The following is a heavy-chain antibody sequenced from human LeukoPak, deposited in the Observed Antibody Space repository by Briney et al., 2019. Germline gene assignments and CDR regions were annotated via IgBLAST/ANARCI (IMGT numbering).Heavy chain of an antibody. CDR1: GLTFSSYG. CDR2: IWYDGSNK. CDR3: AKDREYSSSWFPFFDY. V-gene: IGHV3-33*06. D-gene: IGHD6-13*01. J-gene: IGHJ4*02. Sequence: PGRSLRLSCAASGLTFSSYGMHWVRQAPGKGLEWVAVIWYDGSNKYYADSVKGRFTISRDNSKNTLYLQMNSLRAEDTAVYYCAKDREYSSSWFPFFDYWGQGTLVTVSS.